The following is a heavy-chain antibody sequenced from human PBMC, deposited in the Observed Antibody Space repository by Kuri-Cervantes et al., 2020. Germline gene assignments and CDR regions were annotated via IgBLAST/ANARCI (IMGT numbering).Heavy chain of an antibody. J-gene: IGHJ6*02. CDR1: GFTVRSNY. CDR2: ISYDGSNK. CDR3: AKSYSSGWTYGMDV. D-gene: IGHD6-19*01. Sequence: GESLKISCAASGFTVRSNYMSWVRQAPGKGLEWVAVISYDGSNKYYADSVKGRFTISRDNSKNTLYLQMNSLRAEDTAVYYCAKSYSSGWTYGMDVWGQGTTVTVSS. V-gene: IGHV3-30*18.